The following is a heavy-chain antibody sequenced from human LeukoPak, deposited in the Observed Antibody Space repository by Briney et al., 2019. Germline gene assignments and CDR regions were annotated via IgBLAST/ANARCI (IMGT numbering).Heavy chain of an antibody. Sequence: ASVKVSCKASGYTFTSYGISWVRQAPGQGLEWMGWISAYNGNTNYAQKLQGRVTMTTDTSTGTAYMELRSLRSDDTAVYYCARSARTPNYDFWSGYYQYNWFDPWGQGTLVTVSS. CDR1: GYTFTSYG. CDR2: ISAYNGNT. CDR3: ARSARTPNYDFWSGYYQYNWFDP. D-gene: IGHD3-3*01. J-gene: IGHJ5*02. V-gene: IGHV1-18*01.